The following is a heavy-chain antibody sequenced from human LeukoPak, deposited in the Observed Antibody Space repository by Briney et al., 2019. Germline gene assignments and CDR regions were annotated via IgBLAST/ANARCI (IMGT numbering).Heavy chain of an antibody. J-gene: IGHJ3*01. CDR2: IRYDGSNK. CDR1: GFTFNSYG. V-gene: IGHV3-30*02. D-gene: IGHD5-24*01. CDR3: AKRIEMATKISGALDV. Sequence: GGPLRLSCAASGFTFNSYGMNWVRQAPGKGLEWVAFIRYDGSNKYYADSVKGRFITSRDNSKNTLYLQMNSLRAEDTALYYCAKRIEMATKISGALDVWGQGTMVTVSS.